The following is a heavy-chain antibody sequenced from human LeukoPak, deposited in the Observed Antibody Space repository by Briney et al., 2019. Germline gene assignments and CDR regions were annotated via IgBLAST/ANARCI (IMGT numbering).Heavy chain of an antibody. J-gene: IGHJ4*02. D-gene: IGHD3-9*01. CDR2: VSSNGGST. V-gene: IGHV3-64D*06. Sequence: GGSLRLSCSASGFTFSSYTMHWVRQAPGKGLEYVSAVSSNGGSTYYADSLKGRFTISRDNSKNTLYLQMSSLRAEDTAVYYCVPDHEVSTGFYTGYWGQGTLFTVSS. CDR1: GFTFSSYT. CDR3: VPDHEVSTGFYTGY.